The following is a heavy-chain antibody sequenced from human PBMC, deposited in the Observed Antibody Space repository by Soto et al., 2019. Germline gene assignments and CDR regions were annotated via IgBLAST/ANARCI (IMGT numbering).Heavy chain of an antibody. CDR1: GDSVSSNSAA. CDR2: TYYRSRWYN. J-gene: IGHJ6*03. Sequence: SQTLSLTCAISGDSVSSNSAAWNWIRQSPSGGLEWLGRTYYRSRWYNDYAVSVRSRITINPDTSKNQFSLHLNSVTPEDTAVYYCARNTSLQWYYMDVWGKGTTVTVSS. D-gene: IGHD6-19*01. V-gene: IGHV6-1*01. CDR3: ARNTSLQWYYMDV.